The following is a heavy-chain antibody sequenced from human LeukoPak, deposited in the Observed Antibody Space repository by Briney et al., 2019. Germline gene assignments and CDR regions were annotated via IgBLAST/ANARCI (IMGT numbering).Heavy chain of an antibody. CDR3: STEYSEGFDY. CDR1: GFPFSIVR. D-gene: IGHD1-26*01. Sequence: GGPLRLSCTASGFPFSIVRVNWVRQAPGEGLEWVGRIKSRSDGVKTDYAAPVKGRFTISRDDSKHTLYLQVNSLKTEDTAVYYCSTEYSEGFDYWGQGTLVTVSS. V-gene: IGHV3-15*01. J-gene: IGHJ4*02. CDR2: IKSRSDGVKT.